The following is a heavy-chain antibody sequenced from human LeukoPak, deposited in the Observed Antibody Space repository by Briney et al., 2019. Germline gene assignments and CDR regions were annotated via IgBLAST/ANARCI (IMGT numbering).Heavy chain of an antibody. J-gene: IGHJ6*03. D-gene: IGHD6-13*01. CDR1: GYTFSNYG. Sequence: VASVKVSCKASGYTFSNYGISWVRQAPGQGLEWMGWISDYNGNTNYAQKFQGRVSMTTDTSSSTVYMDLRSLRSDDTAVYYCARGRVAAYYYYYYMDVWGKGTTVTISS. V-gene: IGHV1-18*01. CDR2: ISDYNGNT. CDR3: ARGRVAAYYYYYYMDV.